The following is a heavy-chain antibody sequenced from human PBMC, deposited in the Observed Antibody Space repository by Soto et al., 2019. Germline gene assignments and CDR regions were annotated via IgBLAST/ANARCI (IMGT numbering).Heavy chain of an antibody. CDR1: GYTFTSYA. CDR2: INAGNGNT. CDR3: ARLTYDSSGYYYFDY. Sequence: ASVKVSCKASGYTFTSYAMHWVRQAPGQRLEWMGWINAGNGNTKYSQKFQGRVTITRDTSASTAYMELSSLRSEDTAVYYCARLTYDSSGYYYFDYWGQGTLVTVSS. V-gene: IGHV1-3*01. D-gene: IGHD3-22*01. J-gene: IGHJ4*02.